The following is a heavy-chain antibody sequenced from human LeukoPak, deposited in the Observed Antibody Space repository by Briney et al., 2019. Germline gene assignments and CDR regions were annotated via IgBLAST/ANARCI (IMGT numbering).Heavy chain of an antibody. V-gene: IGHV1-18*01. D-gene: IGHD4-11*01. CDR2: ISANNFNT. J-gene: IGHJ4*02. CDR1: VYSFSSYG. CDR3: ARGQYYFDS. Sequence: ASVKVSCKASVYSFSSYGLSWVRQAPGQGLEWMGWISANNFNTNYAERLQGRVTMTIDTSTRTAYMELRSQTSDDTAVYYSARGQYYFDSWGQGTLVSVSS.